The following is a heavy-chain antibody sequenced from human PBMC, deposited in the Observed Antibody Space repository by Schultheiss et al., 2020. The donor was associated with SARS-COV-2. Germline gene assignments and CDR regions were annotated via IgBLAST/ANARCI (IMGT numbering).Heavy chain of an antibody. CDR3: AREGYTSGRCGNFDK. D-gene: IGHD2-15*01. J-gene: IGHJ4*02. CDR2: ISGSGATI. Sequence: CAASGFIFSSYWMHWVRQAPGKGLVWVSVISGSGATIYYADSVKGRFTITRDNAKNTLYLQMNSLRAEDTAVYYCAREGYTSGRCGNFDKWGPGTLVTVSS. CDR1: GFIFSSYW. V-gene: IGHV3-21*04.